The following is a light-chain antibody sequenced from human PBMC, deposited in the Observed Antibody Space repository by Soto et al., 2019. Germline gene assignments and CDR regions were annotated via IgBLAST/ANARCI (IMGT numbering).Light chain of an antibody. Sequence: DIQMTQSPSSLSASVGDRVTITCRASQGIYTYLAWYQQKPGKAPKLLIYAASTLEAGVPSRFSGSGSGTDFTLTISSLQPDDVATYYCHKYNSALLTFGQGTRLEIK. V-gene: IGKV1-27*01. CDR3: HKYNSALLT. J-gene: IGKJ5*01. CDR1: QGIYTY. CDR2: AAS.